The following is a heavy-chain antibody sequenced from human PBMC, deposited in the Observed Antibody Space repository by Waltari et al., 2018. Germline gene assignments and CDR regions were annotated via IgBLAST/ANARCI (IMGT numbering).Heavy chain of an antibody. CDR2: IYPGDSDT. CDR1: GYTFTDYW. V-gene: IGHV5-51*01. CDR3: ARGAWDLLCFDS. D-gene: IGHD1-26*01. Sequence: EVQLVQSGPEVKKPGESLKISCKGSGYTFTDYWIGWVRQMPGKGLEWMGVIYPGDSDTRYSPSFQGQVTISADESLGTAYLQWSSLKASDTAMYYCARGAWDLLCFDSWGQGTLVTVSS. J-gene: IGHJ4*02.